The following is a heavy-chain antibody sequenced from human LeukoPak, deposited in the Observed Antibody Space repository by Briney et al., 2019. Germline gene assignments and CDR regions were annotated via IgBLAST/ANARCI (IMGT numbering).Heavy chain of an antibody. CDR1: GFTFSSYG. V-gene: IGHV3-33*01. CDR2: IWYDGSNK. Sequence: GGSLRLSCAASGFTFSSYGMHWVRQAPGKGLEWVAVIWYDGSNKYYADSVKGRFTISRDNSKNTLCLQMNSLRAEDTAVYYCARTYDSSGYSSYYYYGMDVWGQGTTVTVSS. CDR3: ARTYDSSGYSSYYYYGMDV. J-gene: IGHJ6*02. D-gene: IGHD3-22*01.